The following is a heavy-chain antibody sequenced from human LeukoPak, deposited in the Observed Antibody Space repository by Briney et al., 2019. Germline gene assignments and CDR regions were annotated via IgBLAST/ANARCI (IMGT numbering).Heavy chain of an antibody. CDR1: GFTFSDFS. CDR3: ARGSSVGYY. J-gene: IGHJ4*02. CDR2: IGRSGDTI. Sequence: PGGSLRLSCAASGFTFSDFSITWFRQTPGKGLEWVSYIGRSGDTIHYAHSEKGRFTISRDNAKNLAFLQLKSLRVEDPAVYYCARGSSVGYYWGQGTRVTVS. D-gene: IGHD2-15*01. V-gene: IGHV3-11*01.